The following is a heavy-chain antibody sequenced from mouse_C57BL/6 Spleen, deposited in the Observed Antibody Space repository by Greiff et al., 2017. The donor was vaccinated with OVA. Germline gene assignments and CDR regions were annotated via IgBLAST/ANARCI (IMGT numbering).Heavy chain of an antibody. D-gene: IGHD2-4*01. J-gene: IGHJ4*01. CDR1: GFSLTSYG. CDR3: AKNYDYDLYAMDY. CDR2: IWRGGST. V-gene: IGHV2-5*01. Sequence: QVQLQQSGPGLVQPSQSLSITCTVSGFSLTSYGLHWVRQSPGKGLEWLGVIWRGGSTDYNAAFMSRLSITKDNSKSQVFFKMNSLQADDTAIYYCAKNYDYDLYAMDYWGQGTSVTVSS.